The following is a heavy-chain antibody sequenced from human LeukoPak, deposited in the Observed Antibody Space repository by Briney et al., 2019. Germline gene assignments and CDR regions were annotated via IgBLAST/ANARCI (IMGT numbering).Heavy chain of an antibody. CDR3: ARDPSSGWYLKGWFDP. J-gene: IGHJ5*02. CDR1: GYTFTGYY. CDR2: INPNSGGT. Sequence: ASVKVSCKASGYTFTGYYMHWVRQAPGQGLEWMGWINPNSGGTNYAHKFLGRGTMTRDTSISTAYLELSSLRSDDTAVYYCARDPSSGWYLKGWFDPWGQGTLVTVSS. V-gene: IGHV1-2*02. D-gene: IGHD6-19*01.